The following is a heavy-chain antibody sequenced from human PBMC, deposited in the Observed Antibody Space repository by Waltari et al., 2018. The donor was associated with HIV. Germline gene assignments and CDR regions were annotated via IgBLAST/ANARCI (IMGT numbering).Heavy chain of an antibody. CDR1: GGSISSSSYY. V-gene: IGHV4-39*01. CDR2: IYYSGST. J-gene: IGHJ5*02. D-gene: IGHD6-13*01. Sequence: QLQLQESGPGLVKPSETLSLTCTVSGGSISSSSYYWGWIRQPPGKGLEWIGSIYYSGSTYYNPSLKSRVTISVDTSKNQFSLKLSSVTAADTAVYYCARGSSSWYWRNGNWFDPWGQGTLVTVSS. CDR3: ARGSSSWYWRNGNWFDP.